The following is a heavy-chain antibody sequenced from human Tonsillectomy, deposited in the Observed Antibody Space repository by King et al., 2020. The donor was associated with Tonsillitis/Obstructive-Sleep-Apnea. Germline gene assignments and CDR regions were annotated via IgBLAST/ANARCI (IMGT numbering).Heavy chain of an antibody. Sequence: VQLVESGAEVKKPGASVKVSCKASGYTFTRYAISWVRQAPGQGLEWMGWISAYNGNTNYAEKLQDRVTMTTDTSPTTAYMELRSLRTADTAVYYCAREGNYYYVRGSHRSDLWRQGPLVTVS. CDR2: ISAYNGNT. CDR1: GYTFTRYA. V-gene: IGHV1-18*01. CDR3: AREGNYYYVRGSHRSDL. J-gene: IGHJ5*02. D-gene: IGHD3-16*02.